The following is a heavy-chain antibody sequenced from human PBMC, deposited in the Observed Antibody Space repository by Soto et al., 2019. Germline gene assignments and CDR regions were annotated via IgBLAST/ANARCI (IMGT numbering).Heavy chain of an antibody. V-gene: IGHV4-31*03. CDR1: GGSISSGGYY. J-gene: IGHJ6*04. Sequence: PSETLSLTCTVSGGSISSGGYYWSWIRQHPGKGLEWIGYIYYSGSTYCNPSLKSRVTISVDTSKNQFSLKLSSVTAADTAVYYCARAPSLRPMDVWGKGTTVTVSS. CDR2: IYYSGST. CDR3: ARAPSLRPMDV.